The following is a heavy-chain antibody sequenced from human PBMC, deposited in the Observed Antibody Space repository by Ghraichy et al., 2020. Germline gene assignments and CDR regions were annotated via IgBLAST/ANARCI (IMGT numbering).Heavy chain of an antibody. CDR2: ISSSSSYI. D-gene: IGHD6-6*01. V-gene: IGHV3-21*01. J-gene: IGHJ4*02. CDR3: ARDRGEDSSSCDFDY. Sequence: GGSLRLSCAASGFTFSSYSMNWVRQAPGKGLEWVSSISSSSSYIYYADSVKGRFTISRDNAKNSLYLQMNSLRAEDTAVYYCARDRGEDSSSCDFDYWGQGTLVTVSS. CDR1: GFTFSSYS.